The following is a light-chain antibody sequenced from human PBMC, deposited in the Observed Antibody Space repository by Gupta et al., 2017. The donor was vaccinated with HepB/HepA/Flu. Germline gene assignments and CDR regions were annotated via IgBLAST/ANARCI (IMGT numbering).Light chain of an antibody. Sequence: QSVLPQPPSVSGAPGQPVTISCTGSSSNIGAGYDVHWYQQLPGTAPKLLIYGNSNRAAGGPDRFSGSKSGTSAALAITGREDEDEDDYYCQAYDSSLKVFGGGTKLTVL. CDR2: GNS. CDR3: QAYDSSLKV. J-gene: IGLJ2*01. CDR1: SSNIGAGYD. V-gene: IGLV1-40*01.